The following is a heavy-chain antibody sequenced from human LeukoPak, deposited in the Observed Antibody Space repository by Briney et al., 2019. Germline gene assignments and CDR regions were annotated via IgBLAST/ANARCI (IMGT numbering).Heavy chain of an antibody. CDR1: GYTFTGYY. J-gene: IGHJ4*02. CDR3: ARSHSSSWYRNYYFDY. V-gene: IGHV1-2*02. Sequence: GASVKVSCKASGYTFTGYYMHWVRQAPGQGLEWMGWINPNSGGTNYAQKFQGRVTMTRDTSISTAYMELSRLRSDDTAVYYCARSHSSSWYRNYYFDYWGQGTLVTVSS. D-gene: IGHD6-13*01. CDR2: INPNSGGT.